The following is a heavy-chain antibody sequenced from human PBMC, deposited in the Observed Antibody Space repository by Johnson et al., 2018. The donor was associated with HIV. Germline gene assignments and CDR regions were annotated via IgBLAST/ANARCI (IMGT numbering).Heavy chain of an antibody. CDR1: GFSFSSYA. D-gene: IGHD3-16*01. CDR2: LSYDGSNK. Sequence: QVQLVESGGGVVQPGRSLGLSCAASGFSFSSYAMHWVRQALGKGLEWVASLSYDGSNKYYADSVKGRFTISRDNSKNTLYLQMNSLRAEDTAVYYCARPLGPPLWHDAFDIWGQGTMVTV. CDR3: ARPLGPPLWHDAFDI. J-gene: IGHJ3*02. V-gene: IGHV3-30-3*01.